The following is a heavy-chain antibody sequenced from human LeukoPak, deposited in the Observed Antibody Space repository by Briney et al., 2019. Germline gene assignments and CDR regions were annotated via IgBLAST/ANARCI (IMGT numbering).Heavy chain of an antibody. V-gene: IGHV5-51*01. CDR3: ARLITMGATRYDAFDI. D-gene: IGHD1-26*01. CDR1: GYSFNAYY. CDR2: IYPGDSDT. Sequence: GESLRICCKGSGYSFNAYYIAWVRQMPGKDLEWMGAIYPGDSDTTYSPSLQGQVTISADKSATTAYLQWNSLKASDTAIYYCARLITMGATRYDAFDIWGQGTMVTVSS. J-gene: IGHJ3*02.